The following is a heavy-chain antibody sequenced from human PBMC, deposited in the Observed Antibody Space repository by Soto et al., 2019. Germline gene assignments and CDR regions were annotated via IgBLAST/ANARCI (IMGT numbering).Heavy chain of an antibody. CDR2: IYYSGST. V-gene: IGHV4-39*01. CDR1: GGSISSSSYY. J-gene: IGHJ2*01. CDR3: ARPSSGDTNYWYFDL. D-gene: IGHD1-26*01. Sequence: SETLSLTCTVSGGSISSSSYYWGWIRQPPGKGLEWIGSIYYSGSTYYNPSLKSRVTISVDTSKNQFSLKLSSVTAADTAVYYCARPSSGDTNYWYFDLWGRGTLVTVSS.